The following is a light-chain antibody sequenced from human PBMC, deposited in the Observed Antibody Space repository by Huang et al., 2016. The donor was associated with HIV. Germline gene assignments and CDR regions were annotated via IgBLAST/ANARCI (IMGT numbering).Light chain of an antibody. J-gene: IGKJ3*01. CDR3: HQYGSPPFT. CDR1: QSVTSNY. V-gene: IGKV3-20*01. CDR2: GAS. Sequence: EIVLTQSPGTLSLSPGERATLSCRASQSVTSNYLDWYLQKPGQAPTLLIYGASSRATDLPDRFSGSGSGTDFTLTISRLEPEDFAVYYCHQYGSPPFTFGPGTKVDIK.